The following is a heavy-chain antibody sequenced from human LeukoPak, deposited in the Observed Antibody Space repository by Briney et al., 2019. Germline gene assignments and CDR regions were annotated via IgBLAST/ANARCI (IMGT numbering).Heavy chain of an antibody. D-gene: IGHD3-10*01. CDR2: INHSGST. J-gene: IGHJ5*02. CDR1: GGSFSGYY. CDR3: ARQTRLLWFGSRGSWFDP. Sequence: PSETLSLTCAVYGGSFSGYYWSWIRQPPGKGLEWIGEINHSGSTNYNPSLKSRVTISVDTSKNQFSLKLSSVTAADTAVYYCARQTRLLWFGSRGSWFDPWGQGTLVTVSS. V-gene: IGHV4-34*01.